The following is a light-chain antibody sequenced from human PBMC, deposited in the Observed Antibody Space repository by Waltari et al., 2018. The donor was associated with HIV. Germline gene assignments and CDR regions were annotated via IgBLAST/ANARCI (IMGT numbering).Light chain of an antibody. Sequence: QSVLTQPPSASGTPGQKVTISCSGGTANIGANFVFWFQQFPGTAPKLLIYRDKLRRSGGAAGFSGSKSATPASLTISGLRSDDEAHYFCAVLDDTLGGVVFGGGTKLTVL. J-gene: IGLJ2*01. CDR2: RDK. V-gene: IGLV1-47*01. CDR1: TANIGANF. CDR3: AVLDDTLGGVV.